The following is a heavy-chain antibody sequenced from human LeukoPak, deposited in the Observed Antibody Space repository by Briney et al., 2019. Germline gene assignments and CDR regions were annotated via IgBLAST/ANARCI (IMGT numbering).Heavy chain of an antibody. V-gene: IGHV4-59*01. CDR2: IYCSGST. D-gene: IGHD2-2*01. CDR3: ARDCSSTSCKAPFDC. J-gene: IGHJ4*02. CDR1: GGSISSYY. Sequence: SESLTLSCAASGGSISSYYMSWIRQAPGKGLEWIGYIYCSGSTNYNASLKSRVTISADPSKNQFFLKLSSVTAADTAVYFRARDCSSTSCKAPFDCWGQGGLVTVYS.